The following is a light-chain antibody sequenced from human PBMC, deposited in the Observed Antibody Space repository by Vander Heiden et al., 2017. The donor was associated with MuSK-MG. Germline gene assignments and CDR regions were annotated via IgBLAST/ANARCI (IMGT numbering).Light chain of an antibody. CDR1: QSVSSY. V-gene: IGKV3-11*01. Sequence: EVVLTQSPATLSLSPGERATLSCRASQSVSSYLAWYQQKPGQAPRFLIYDVSNRATGVPARFSGSGSGTDFTLTISSLEPEDFAVYYCQQRSSWPITFGGGTRVEIK. J-gene: IGKJ4*01. CDR3: QQRSSWPIT. CDR2: DVS.